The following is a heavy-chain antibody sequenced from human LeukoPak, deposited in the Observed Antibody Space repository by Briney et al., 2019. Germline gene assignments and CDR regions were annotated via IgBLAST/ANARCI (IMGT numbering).Heavy chain of an antibody. CDR2: IYHSGST. CDR1: GGSISSGGYY. Sequence: SETLSLTCTVSGGSISSGGYYWSWIRQPPGKGLEWIGYIYHSGSTYYNPSLKSRVTISVDRSKSQFSLKLSSVTAVDTAVYYCARGSLELSDYWGQGTLVTVSS. D-gene: IGHD1-7*01. CDR3: ARGSLELSDY. J-gene: IGHJ4*02. V-gene: IGHV4-30-2*01.